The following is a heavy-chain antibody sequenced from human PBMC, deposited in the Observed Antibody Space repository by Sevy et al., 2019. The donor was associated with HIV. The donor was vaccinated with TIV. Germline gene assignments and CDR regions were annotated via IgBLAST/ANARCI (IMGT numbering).Heavy chain of an antibody. CDR2: ISGSGGST. CDR3: AALRGSGYECFDY. Sequence: GGSLRLPCAASGFTFSSYAMSWVRQAPGKGLEWVSAISGSGGSTYYADSVKGRFTISRDNSKNTLYLQMNSLRAEDTAVYYCAALRGSGYECFDYWGQGTLVTVSS. V-gene: IGHV3-23*01. J-gene: IGHJ4*02. D-gene: IGHD5-12*01. CDR1: GFTFSSYA.